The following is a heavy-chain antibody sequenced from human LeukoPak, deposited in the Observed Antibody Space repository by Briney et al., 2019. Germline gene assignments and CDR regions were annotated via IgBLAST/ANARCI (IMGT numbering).Heavy chain of an antibody. CDR3: ARDSTAAAGSYFDY. CDR1: GFTFIDYC. Sequence: ASVKVSCKAAGFTFIDYCSHWVRQAPGQGPEWMGWIDLNNGDTKYAPKFQGRVTITRDTSINTAYMELSSLTSDDTAVYYCARDSTAAAGSYFDYWGQGTLVTVSS. V-gene: IGHV1-2*02. J-gene: IGHJ4*01. D-gene: IGHD6-25*01. CDR2: IDLNNGDT.